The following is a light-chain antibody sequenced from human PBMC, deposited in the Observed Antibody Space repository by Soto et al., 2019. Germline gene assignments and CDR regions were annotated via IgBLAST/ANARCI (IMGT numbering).Light chain of an antibody. J-gene: IGLJ2*01. Sequence: QSALTQPASVSGSPGQSITISCTGTSSDVGGYNYGSWYQHHPGKAPKLMIYDVSNRPSGVSNRFSGSKSGNTASLTISGLQAEDEADYYCSSYTSSSLVFGGGTKLTVL. V-gene: IGLV2-14*03. CDR3: SSYTSSSLV. CDR1: SSDVGGYNY. CDR2: DVS.